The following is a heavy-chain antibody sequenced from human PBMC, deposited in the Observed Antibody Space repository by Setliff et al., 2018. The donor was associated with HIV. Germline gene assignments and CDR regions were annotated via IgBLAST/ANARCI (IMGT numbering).Heavy chain of an antibody. J-gene: IGHJ4*02. D-gene: IGHD6-13*01. CDR2: IYTSGST. Sequence: SETLSLTCAVSGGSIRRGGYYWNWIRLQPGKGLEWIGHIYTSGSTNYNPSLKSRLTISLETSKNQFSLRLSSVSAAYTAVYYCARFAAAGAPGPTDFAYWGQGTLGTVSS. CDR3: ARFAAAGAPGPTDFAY. CDR1: GGSIRRGGYY. V-gene: IGHV4-31*11.